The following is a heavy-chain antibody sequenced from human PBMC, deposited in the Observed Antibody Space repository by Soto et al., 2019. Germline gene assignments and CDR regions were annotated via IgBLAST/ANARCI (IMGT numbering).Heavy chain of an antibody. D-gene: IGHD6-13*01. J-gene: IGHJ6*02. CDR2: ISSSSSYI. V-gene: IGHV3-21*01. CDR1: LFIFTSYS. CDR3: ARDSGSSSDYYGMDV. Sequence: GGSLRLSCADSLFIFTSYSMNGVRQAPGKGLEWVSSISSSSSYIYYADSVKGRFAISRDNAKNSLYLQMSSLRAEDTAVYYCARDSGSSSDYYGMDVWGQGTTVTVSS.